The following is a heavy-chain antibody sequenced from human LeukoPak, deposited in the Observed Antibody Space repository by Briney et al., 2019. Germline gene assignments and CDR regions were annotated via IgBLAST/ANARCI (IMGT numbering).Heavy chain of an antibody. J-gene: IGHJ6*03. Sequence: GGSLRLSCAASGFTFSSYAISWVRQAPGKGLEWVSAISGSGGSTYYADSVKGRFTISRDNSKNTLYLQMNSLRAEDTAVYYCAEVSAWLFGDMDVWGKGTTVTVSS. CDR3: AEVSAWLFGDMDV. V-gene: IGHV3-23*01. CDR2: ISGSGGST. CDR1: GFTFSSYA. D-gene: IGHD3-16*01.